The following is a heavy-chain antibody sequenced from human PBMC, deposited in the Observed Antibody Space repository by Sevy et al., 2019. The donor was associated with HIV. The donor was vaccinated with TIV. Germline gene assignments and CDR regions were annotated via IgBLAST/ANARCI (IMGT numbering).Heavy chain of an antibody. Sequence: GGSLRLSCAASGFIFSSRWMSWVRQAPGKGLEWVASINPDGIPTDYLESMRGRFTHSRDNAKNSLFLQVNSLRGEDTALYYCASLLGSATTFQYWGQGTLVTVSS. CDR3: ASLLGSATTFQY. CDR2: INPDGIPT. V-gene: IGHV3-7*01. CDR1: GFIFSSRW. D-gene: IGHD7-27*01. J-gene: IGHJ4*02.